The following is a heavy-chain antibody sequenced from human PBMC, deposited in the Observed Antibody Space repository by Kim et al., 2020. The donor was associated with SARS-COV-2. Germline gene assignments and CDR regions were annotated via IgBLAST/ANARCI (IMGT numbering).Heavy chain of an antibody. Sequence: SETLSLTCTVSVGSISSSGYYWGWIRQPPGKGLEWIGNIHDSGSTYYNPSLRSRVTISVDTSKTEFSLKLSSVTAADTAVYFCARLSSGWPVDYWGQGTLVTVSS. D-gene: IGHD6-19*01. CDR2: IHDSGST. CDR1: VGSISSSGYY. CDR3: ARLSSGWPVDY. V-gene: IGHV4-39*01. J-gene: IGHJ4*02.